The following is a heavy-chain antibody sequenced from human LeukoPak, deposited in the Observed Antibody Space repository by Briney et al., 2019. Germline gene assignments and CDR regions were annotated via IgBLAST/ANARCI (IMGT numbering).Heavy chain of an antibody. D-gene: IGHD3-10*01. Sequence: ASVKVSCKASGYTFTGYYMHWVRQAPGQGLEWMGWINPNSGGTNYAQKFQGRVTMTRDTSTSTAYMELRSLRSDDTAVYYCAAGSYGSGTRYWGQGTLVTVSS. J-gene: IGHJ4*02. CDR2: INPNSGGT. CDR3: AAGSYGSGTRY. V-gene: IGHV1-2*02. CDR1: GYTFTGYY.